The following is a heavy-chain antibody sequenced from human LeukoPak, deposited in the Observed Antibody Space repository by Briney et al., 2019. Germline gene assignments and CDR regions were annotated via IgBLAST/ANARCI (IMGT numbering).Heavy chain of an antibody. J-gene: IGHJ6*03. CDR3: ARLRDYYYYYMDV. V-gene: IGHV4-39*01. CDR2: VYYTGST. Sequence: PSETLSLTCTVSGGSISSSNYYWGWIRQPPGKGLEWIGSVYYTGSTYYNPSLKSRVTISVDTSKNQFSLKLSSVTAADTAVYYCARLRDYYYYYMDVWGKGTTVTLSS. CDR1: GGSISSSNYY.